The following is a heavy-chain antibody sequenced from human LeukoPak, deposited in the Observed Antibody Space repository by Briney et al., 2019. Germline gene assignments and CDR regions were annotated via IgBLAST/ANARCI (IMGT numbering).Heavy chain of an antibody. V-gene: IGHV3-43D*03. Sequence: GGSLRLSCAASGFTFDDYAMHWVRQAPGKGLEWVSLISWDGGSTYYADSVKGRFTISRDSSKNSLYLQMNSLRAEDTALYYCAKERGTGSYYDLDYWGQGTLVTVSS. J-gene: IGHJ4*02. CDR1: GFTFDDYA. D-gene: IGHD1-26*01. CDR3: AKERGTGSYYDLDY. CDR2: ISWDGGST.